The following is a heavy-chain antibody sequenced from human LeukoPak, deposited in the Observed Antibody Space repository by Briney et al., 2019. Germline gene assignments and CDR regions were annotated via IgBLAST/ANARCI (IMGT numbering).Heavy chain of an antibody. Sequence: ASVKVSCKASGYTFTGYYMHWVRQAPGQGLGWMGWINPNSGGTNYAQKFQGWVTMTRDTSISTAYMELSRLRSDDTAVYYCARDGPVAGIYYYYGMDVWGQGTTVTVSS. CDR2: INPNSGGT. CDR3: ARDGPVAGIYYYYGMDV. J-gene: IGHJ6*02. CDR1: GYTFTGYY. D-gene: IGHD6-19*01. V-gene: IGHV1-2*04.